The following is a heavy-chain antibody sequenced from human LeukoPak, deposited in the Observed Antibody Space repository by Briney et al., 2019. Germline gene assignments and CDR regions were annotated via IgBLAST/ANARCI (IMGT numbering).Heavy chain of an antibody. CDR3: ARVYYSNSYDYWYFDL. V-gene: IGHV4-34*01. D-gene: IGHD6-13*01. CDR2: INHSGST. CDR1: GGSFSVYY. J-gene: IGHJ2*01. Sequence: SETLSLTCAVYGGSFSVYYWSWIRQPPGKGLEWIGEINHSGSTNYNPSLKSRVTISVDTSKNQFSLKLSSVTAADTAVYYCARVYYSNSYDYWYFDLWGRGTLVTVS.